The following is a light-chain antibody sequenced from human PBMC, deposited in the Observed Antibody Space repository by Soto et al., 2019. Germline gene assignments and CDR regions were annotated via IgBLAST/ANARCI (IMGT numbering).Light chain of an antibody. CDR1: QGVSSTY. V-gene: IGKV3-20*01. Sequence: EIVLTQSPGTLSSSPGEGATLSCRASQGVSSTYLAWYQLKPGQAPRLLIYGTSSRVTGIPDRFSGSGSGTDFTLTISRLEPEDFAVYYCQHYGGSPPRFTFGPGTKVDIK. CDR2: GTS. J-gene: IGKJ3*01. CDR3: QHYGGSPPRFT.